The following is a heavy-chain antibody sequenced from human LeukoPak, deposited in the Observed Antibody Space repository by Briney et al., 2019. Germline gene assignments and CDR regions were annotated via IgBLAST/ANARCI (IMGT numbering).Heavy chain of an antibody. J-gene: IGHJ4*02. V-gene: IGHV3-33*01. Sequence: GGSLRLSCAVSAFTFSSYGMHWVRQAPGKGQEWVAVIWYDGSNKYYADSVKGRFTISRDNSKNTLYLQMISLRPEDTAFYYCARDVSGWYYFDYWGQGTLVTVSS. CDR2: IWYDGSNK. D-gene: IGHD6-19*01. CDR1: AFTFSSYG. CDR3: ARDVSGWYYFDY.